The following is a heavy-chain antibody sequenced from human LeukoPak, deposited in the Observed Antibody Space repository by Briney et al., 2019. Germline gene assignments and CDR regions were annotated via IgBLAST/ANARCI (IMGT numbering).Heavy chain of an antibody. CDR1: GFTFDDYA. V-gene: IGHV3-9*01. Sequence: GGSLRLSCAASGFTFDDYAMHWVRQAPGKGLEWVSGISWNSGSIGYADSVKGRFTISRDNAKNSLYLQMNSLRAEDTAVYYCARHDLPWGSGSIATSGPINDAFDIWGQGTMVTVSS. CDR3: ARHDLPWGSGSIATSGPINDAFDI. J-gene: IGHJ3*02. CDR2: ISWNSGSI. D-gene: IGHD1-26*01.